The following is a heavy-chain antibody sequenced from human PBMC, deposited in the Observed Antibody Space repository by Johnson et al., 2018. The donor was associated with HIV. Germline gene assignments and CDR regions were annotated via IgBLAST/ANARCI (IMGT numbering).Heavy chain of an antibody. CDR2: IKQDGSEK. D-gene: IGHD3-22*01. Sequence: VKLVESGGGLVKPGGSLRLSCAASGFTFSSYWMSWVRQAPGKGLEWVANIKQDGSEKYYVDSVKGRFTISRDNAKNSLYLQMNRLRAEDSAVYYCARAYYDSGGYYPHAFHVWGQGTVVTVSS. CDR1: GFTFSSYW. CDR3: ARAYYDSGGYYPHAFHV. J-gene: IGHJ3*01. V-gene: IGHV3-7*03.